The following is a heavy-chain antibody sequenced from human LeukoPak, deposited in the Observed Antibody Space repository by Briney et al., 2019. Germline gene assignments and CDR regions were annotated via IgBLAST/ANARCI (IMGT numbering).Heavy chain of an antibody. CDR3: AKVDCTSTSCHNPFDI. D-gene: IGHD2-2*01. Sequence: PGRSLRLSCAASGFTFRTYGMYWVRQAPGKRLEWVAAISYDGSNKYYADSVKGRLSISRDNSKNTLYLQVNSLRAEDTAMYYCAKVDCTSTSCHNPFDIWGQGTLVTVSS. CDR1: GFTFRTYG. CDR2: ISYDGSNK. V-gene: IGHV3-30*18. J-gene: IGHJ3*02.